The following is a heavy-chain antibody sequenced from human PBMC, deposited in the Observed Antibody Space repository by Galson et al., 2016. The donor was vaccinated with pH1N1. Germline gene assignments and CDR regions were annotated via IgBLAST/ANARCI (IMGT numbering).Heavy chain of an antibody. Sequence: SLTCDVSGYLISSCCFWGWIRQPPGKGLEWVASIHHSGDTNRSPLLKSRLTISIDSSKNQFSLKLTSVTAADTAVYYCARHETLTGGSCYFFEYWGQGTLVSVSS. V-gene: IGHV4-38-2*01. CDR2: IHHSGDT. CDR1: GYLISSCCF. D-gene: IGHD2-15*01. CDR3: ARHETLTGGSCYFFEY. J-gene: IGHJ4*02.